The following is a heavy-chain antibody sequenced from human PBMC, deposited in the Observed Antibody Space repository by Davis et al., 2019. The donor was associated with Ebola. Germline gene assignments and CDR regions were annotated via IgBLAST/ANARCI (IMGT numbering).Heavy chain of an antibody. Sequence: ASVKVSCNTSGYTFTSYGISWLRQAPGQGLEWMGWISAYNGQIKYSQKFEGRVTMTTDTSTNTGYMELRSLKSDDTAMYYCAKDSSSWAYYDSAGYPFDHWGQGTLVTVSS. V-gene: IGHV1-18*01. J-gene: IGHJ4*02. CDR3: AKDSSSWAYYDSAGYPFDH. CDR1: GYTFTSYG. D-gene: IGHD6-13*01. CDR2: ISAYNGQI.